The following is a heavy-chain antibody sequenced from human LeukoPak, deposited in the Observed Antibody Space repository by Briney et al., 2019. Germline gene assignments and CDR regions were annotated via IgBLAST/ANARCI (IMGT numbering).Heavy chain of an antibody. CDR3: ARDPQRSYSGYEIDY. CDR1: GFIPSSYA. CDR2: ISHDGNNK. J-gene: IGHJ4*02. Sequence: PGGSLRLSCAASGFIPSSYAIHWVRQAPGKGLEWVAVISHDGNNKYYADSVKGRFTISRDNSKNTLYLQINSLRPEDTAVYYCARDPQRSYSGYEIDYWGQGTLVTVSS. D-gene: IGHD5-12*01. V-gene: IGHV3-30*04.